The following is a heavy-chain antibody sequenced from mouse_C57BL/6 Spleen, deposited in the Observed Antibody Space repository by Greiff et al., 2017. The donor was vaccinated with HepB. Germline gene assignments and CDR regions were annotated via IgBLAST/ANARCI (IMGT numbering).Heavy chain of an antibody. CDR2: IDPSDSET. D-gene: IGHD4-1*01. V-gene: IGHV1-52*01. CDR1: GYTFTSYW. J-gene: IGHJ3*01. CDR3: ARGGGTGTWFAY. Sequence: VQLQQPGAELVRPGSSVKLSCKASGYTFTSYWMHWVKQRPIQGLEWIGNIDPSDSETHYNQKFKDKATLTVDKSSSTAYMQLSSLTSEDSAVYYCARGGGTGTWFAYWGQGTLVTVSA.